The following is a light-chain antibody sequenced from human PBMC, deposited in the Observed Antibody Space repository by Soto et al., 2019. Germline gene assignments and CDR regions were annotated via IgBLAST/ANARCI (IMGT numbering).Light chain of an antibody. J-gene: IGKJ1*01. CDR1: QSITTW. CDR3: QQYHTYWT. Sequence: DIQMTQSPSTLSASVGDRVTLTCRASQSITTWLAWYQQKPGKAPKFLIYDASSLESGVPFRFSGGGSGTEFTLTISSLQPDDFATYYCQQYHTYWTFGQGTKVDIK. CDR2: DAS. V-gene: IGKV1-5*01.